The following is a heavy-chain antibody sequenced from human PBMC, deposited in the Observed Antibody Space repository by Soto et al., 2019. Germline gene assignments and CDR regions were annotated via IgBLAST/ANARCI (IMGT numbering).Heavy chain of an antibody. Sequence: PSETLSLTCTVSGGSISSYYWSWIRQPAGKGLEWIGRIYTSRSTNYNPSLKSRVTMSVDTSKNQFSLKLSSVTAADTAVYYCARDDFWSGYYGWFDPWGQGTLVTVS. CDR2: IYTSRST. V-gene: IGHV4-4*07. J-gene: IGHJ5*02. D-gene: IGHD3-3*01. CDR3: ARDDFWSGYYGWFDP. CDR1: GGSISSYY.